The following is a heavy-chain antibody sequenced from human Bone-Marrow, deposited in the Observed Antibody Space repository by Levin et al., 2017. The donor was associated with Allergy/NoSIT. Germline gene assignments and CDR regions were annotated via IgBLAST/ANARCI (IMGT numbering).Heavy chain of an antibody. D-gene: IGHD5-12*01. CDR3: ARGELGSGYLFDY. J-gene: IGHJ4*02. CDR1: GYTFTSFD. V-gene: IGHV1-8*01. Sequence: WASVKVSCKTSGYTFTSFDINWVRQATGQGLEWMGWMYPNSDNAGYAQKFQGRVTMTRNTSISTAYMELSSLRSEDTAIYYCARGELGSGYLFDYWGQGTLVTVSS. CDR2: MYPNSDNA.